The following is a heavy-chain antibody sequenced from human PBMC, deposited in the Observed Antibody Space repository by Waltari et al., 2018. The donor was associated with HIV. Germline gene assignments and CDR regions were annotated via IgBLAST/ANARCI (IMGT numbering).Heavy chain of an antibody. Sequence: EVQLVESGGGLVQPGGSLRPSCAASGFTFSFYWMSWVRQAPGKGLEGVANIKQDGSEKHYVDSVKGRFTISRDNAKKSLYLQMNSLRAEDTAVYYCARMGLMMYAIGAFDIWGQGTMVTVSS. CDR2: IKQDGSEK. V-gene: IGHV3-7*01. J-gene: IGHJ3*02. CDR3: ARMGLMMYAIGAFDI. D-gene: IGHD2-8*01. CDR1: GFTFSFYW.